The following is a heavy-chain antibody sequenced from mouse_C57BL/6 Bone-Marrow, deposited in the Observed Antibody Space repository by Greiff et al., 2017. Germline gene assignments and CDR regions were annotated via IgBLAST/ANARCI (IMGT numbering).Heavy chain of an antibody. J-gene: IGHJ3*01. CDR2: IYPGSGNT. D-gene: IGHD1-1*01. CDR3: ARPLYYYGSIPFAY. V-gene: IGHV1-76*01. CDR1: GYTFTDYY. Sequence: QVQLKESGAELVRPGASVKLSCKASGYTFTDYYINWVKQRPGQGLEWIARIYPGSGNTYYNEKFKGKATLTAEKSSSTAYMQLSSLTSEDSAVYFCARPLYYYGSIPFAYWGQGTLVTVSA.